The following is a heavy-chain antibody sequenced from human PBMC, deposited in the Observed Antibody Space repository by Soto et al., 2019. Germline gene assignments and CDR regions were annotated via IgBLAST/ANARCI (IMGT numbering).Heavy chain of an antibody. CDR1: GFTFSSYA. D-gene: IGHD3-3*01. J-gene: IGHJ6*03. V-gene: IGHV3-23*01. CDR2: ISGSGGST. CDR3: AKASDPIDFWSGEEYYYMDV. Sequence: EVXLLXSXGGLVQPGGSLXXXCAASGFTFSSYAMSWVRQAPGKGLXXXXXISGSGGSTYYADSVKGRFTISXXXXXXTXXXXXXXXXXXXXXXXYCAKASDPIDFWSGEEYYYMDVWGKGTTVTVSS.